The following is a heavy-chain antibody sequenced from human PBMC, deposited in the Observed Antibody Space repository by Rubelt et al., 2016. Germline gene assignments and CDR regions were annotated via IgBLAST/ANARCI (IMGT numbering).Heavy chain of an antibody. V-gene: IGHV4-39*07. J-gene: IGHJ4*02. D-gene: IGHD5-12*01. CDR1: GGSISSSSYY. CDR3: ARRPDGLRDDEYFDY. CDR2: INHSGST. Sequence: QLQLQELGPGLVKPSETLSLTCTVSGGSISSSSYYWGWIRQPPGKGLEWIGEINHSGSTNYNPSLKSRVTLSVDSSNNQYLRKLSVVTAADTAVYYCARRPDGLRDDEYFDYWGQGALVTVSS.